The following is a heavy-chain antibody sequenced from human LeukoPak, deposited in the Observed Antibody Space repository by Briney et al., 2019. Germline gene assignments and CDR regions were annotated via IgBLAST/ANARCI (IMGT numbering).Heavy chain of an antibody. D-gene: IGHD3-10*01. CDR3: AKGRYYYGSGSYLIDY. CDR1: GFTFSSYA. J-gene: IGHJ4*02. V-gene: IGHV3-23*01. CDR2: ISGSGGST. Sequence: GGSLRLSCAASGFTFSSYAMSWVRQAPGKGLEWVSAISGSGGSTYYADSVKGRFTISRDNSKNTLYLQMNSLRAEDTAVYYCAKGRYYYGSGSYLIDYWGQGTLVTVSS.